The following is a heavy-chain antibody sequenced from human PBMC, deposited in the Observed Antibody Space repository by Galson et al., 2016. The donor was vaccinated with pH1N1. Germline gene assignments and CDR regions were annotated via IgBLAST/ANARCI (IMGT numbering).Heavy chain of an antibody. CDR2: INPSGGST. D-gene: IGHD4-17*01. CDR3: ARADYGDYVGYFDY. V-gene: IGHV1-46*01. J-gene: IGHJ4*02. Sequence: INPSGGSTRYAQKFQGRVTMTRDTSTSPVYMELSSLRSEDTAVYYCARADYGDYVGYFDYWGQGTLVTVSS.